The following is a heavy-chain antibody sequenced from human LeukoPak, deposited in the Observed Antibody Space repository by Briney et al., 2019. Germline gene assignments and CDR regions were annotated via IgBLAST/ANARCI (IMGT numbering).Heavy chain of an antibody. CDR3: ARAQVVPAAIRHFDY. CDR1: GYTFTSYG. V-gene: IGHV1-18*01. CDR2: ISAYNGNA. D-gene: IGHD2-2*02. J-gene: IGHJ4*02. Sequence: ASVKVSCKASGYTFTSYGISWVRQAPGQGLEWMGWISAYNGNANYAQKLQGRVTMTTDTSTSTAYMELRSLRSDDTAVYYCARAQVVPAAIRHFDYWGQGTLVTVSS.